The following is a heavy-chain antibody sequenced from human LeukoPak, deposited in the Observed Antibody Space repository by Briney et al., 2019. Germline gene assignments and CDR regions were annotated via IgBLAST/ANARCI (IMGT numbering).Heavy chain of an antibody. Sequence: RGSPRVSCAAPGFTSSTYAVNPVRPAPRKGLQPASAISSSGGTTYYADSVKGRFSISRDNSKNTLYLRMNSLRAEDTAVYYCAKDRNAWPTNFDSWGQGTLVTVSA. D-gene: IGHD5-24*01. J-gene: IGHJ4*02. V-gene: IGHV3-23*01. CDR3: AKDRNAWPTNFDS. CDR1: GFTSSTYA. CDR2: ISSSGGTT.